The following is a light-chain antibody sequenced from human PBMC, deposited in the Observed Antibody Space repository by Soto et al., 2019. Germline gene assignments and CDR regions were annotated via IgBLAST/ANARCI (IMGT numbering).Light chain of an antibody. J-gene: IGLJ2*01. CDR2: RNN. CDR3: ASWDDTLSVPI. V-gene: IGLV1-47*01. CDR1: SSNIGSNY. Sequence: QSVLTQPPSASGTPGQRVTISCSGSSSNIGSNYVYWYQQLPGTAPKLLIYRNNQRPSGVPDRFSGSKSGTSASLAIIGLRSEDEADYYCASWDDTLSVPIFGGGTKLTVL.